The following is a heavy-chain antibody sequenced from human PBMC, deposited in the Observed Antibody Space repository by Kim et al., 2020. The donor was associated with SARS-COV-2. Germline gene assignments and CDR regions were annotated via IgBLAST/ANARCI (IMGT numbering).Heavy chain of an antibody. J-gene: IGHJ4*02. CDR3: ARRGVAGTDY. Sequence: STNYNPSLKSRVTISVDTSKNQFSLKLSSVTAADTAVYYCARRGVAGTDYWGQGTLVTVSS. CDR2: ST. V-gene: IGHV4-34*01. D-gene: IGHD6-19*01.